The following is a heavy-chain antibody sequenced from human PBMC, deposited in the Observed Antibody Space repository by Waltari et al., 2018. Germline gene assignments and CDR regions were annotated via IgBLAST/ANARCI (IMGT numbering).Heavy chain of an antibody. CDR3: ARDPSFGDFEAYFDY. D-gene: IGHD4-17*01. Sequence: EVQLAESGGGLVQPGGSLRLSCAVSGFSFSSYWMYWVRQSPGKGLVWVSQINRDGSKVDDADSVKGRFTISRDNTKNTLYLEMNSLRAEDTAVYYCARDPSFGDFEAYFDYWGQGTLVTVSS. CDR1: GFSFSSYW. CDR2: INRDGSKV. J-gene: IGHJ4*02. V-gene: IGHV3-74*01.